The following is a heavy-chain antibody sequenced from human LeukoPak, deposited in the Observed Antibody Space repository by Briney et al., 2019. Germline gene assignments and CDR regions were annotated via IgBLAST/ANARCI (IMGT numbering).Heavy chain of an antibody. D-gene: IGHD5-18*01. V-gene: IGHV3-30*18. CDR2: ISYDGSNK. CDR3: AKSEIQLWSELDY. CDR1: GFTFSSYG. Sequence: QSGRSLRLSCAASGFTFSSYGMHWVRQAPGKGLEWVAVISYDGSNKYYADSVKGRFTISRDNSKNTLYLQMNSLRAEDMAVYYCAKSEIQLWSELDYWGQGTLVTVSS. J-gene: IGHJ4*02.